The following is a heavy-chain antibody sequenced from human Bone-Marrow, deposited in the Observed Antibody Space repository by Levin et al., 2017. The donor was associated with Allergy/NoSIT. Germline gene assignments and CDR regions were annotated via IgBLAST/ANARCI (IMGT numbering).Heavy chain of an antibody. CDR1: GFNFSIYA. D-gene: IGHD2/OR15-2a*01. J-gene: IGHJ3*01. V-gene: IGHV3-23*01. CDR3: AKDVVLSSNDPFDV. CDR2: INNRGSNT. Sequence: WASVKVSCAATGFNFSIYAMSWVREAPGRGLEWVSAINNRGSNTYYADSVRGRFTISRDNSKNTVYLEMNSLRVEDTAVYYCAKDVVLSSNDPFDVWGQGTMVTVSS.